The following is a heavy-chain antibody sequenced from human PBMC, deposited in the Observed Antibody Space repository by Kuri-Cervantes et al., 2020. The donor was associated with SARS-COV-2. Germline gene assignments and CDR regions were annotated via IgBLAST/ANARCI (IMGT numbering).Heavy chain of an antibody. CDR1: GYTFTGYY. J-gene: IGHJ3*02. Sequence: ASVKVSCKASGYTFTGYYMHWVRQAPGQGLEWMGWINPNSGGTNYARKFQGWVTMTRDTSISPVYMELSRLRSDDTAVYYCARSTPFRRFVVISQGGAFAIWGQGTMVTVSS. CDR3: ARSTPFRRFVVISQGGAFAI. D-gene: IGHD3-22*01. CDR2: INPNSGGT. V-gene: IGHV1-2*04.